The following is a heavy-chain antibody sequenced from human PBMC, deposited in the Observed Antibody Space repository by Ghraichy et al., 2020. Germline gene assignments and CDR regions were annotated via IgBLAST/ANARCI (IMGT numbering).Heavy chain of an antibody. Sequence: VQVSCKASGYTFTSYGISWVRQAPGQGLEWMGWISAYNGNTNYAQKLQGRVTMTTDTSTSTAYMELRSLRSDDTAVYYLARKIAVAGTSSWFDPWGQGTLVTVSS. V-gene: IGHV1-18*04. CDR2: ISAYNGNT. J-gene: IGHJ5*02. CDR1: GYTFTSYG. D-gene: IGHD6-19*01. CDR3: ARKIAVAGTSSWFDP.